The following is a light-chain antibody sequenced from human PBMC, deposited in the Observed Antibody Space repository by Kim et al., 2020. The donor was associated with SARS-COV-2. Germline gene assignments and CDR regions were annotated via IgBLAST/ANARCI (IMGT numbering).Light chain of an antibody. Sequence: PSLSPGESATLPCRASQTVTSNYLAWYQQKPGQAPRLLIYGASSRATGIPDRCSGSGSGTDFTLTISRLEPEDVAVYYCQQYGRTFGQGTKVDIK. CDR2: GAS. J-gene: IGKJ1*01. V-gene: IGKV3-20*01. CDR1: QTVTSNY. CDR3: QQYGRT.